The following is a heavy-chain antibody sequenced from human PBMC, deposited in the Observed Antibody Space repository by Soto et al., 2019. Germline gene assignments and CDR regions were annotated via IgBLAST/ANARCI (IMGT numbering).Heavy chain of an antibody. CDR1: GFTFSSYG. J-gene: IGHJ4*02. D-gene: IGHD2-2*01. CDR2: IWYDGSNK. CDR3: ARDLRGSDIVVVPAALHFDY. Sequence: GGSLRLSCAASGFTFSSYGMHWVRQAPGKGLEWVGVIWYDGSNKYYADSVKGRFTISRDNSKNTLYLQMNSLRAEDTAVYYCARDLRGSDIVVVPAALHFDYWGQGTLVTVSS. V-gene: IGHV3-33*01.